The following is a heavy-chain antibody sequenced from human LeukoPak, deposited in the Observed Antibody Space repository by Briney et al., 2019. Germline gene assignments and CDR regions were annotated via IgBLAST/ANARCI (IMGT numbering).Heavy chain of an antibody. CDR2: ISAYNGNT. CDR1: GYTFTSYG. Sequence: ASVKVSCKASGYTFTSYGISWVRQAPGQGLEWMGWISAYNGNTNYAQKFQGRVTMTTDTSTSTAYMELRSLRSDDTAVYYCARVYGTRPYYYYYYMDVWGKGTTVTVSS. V-gene: IGHV1-18*01. J-gene: IGHJ6*03. CDR3: ARVYGTRPYYYYYYMDV. D-gene: IGHD2-8*01.